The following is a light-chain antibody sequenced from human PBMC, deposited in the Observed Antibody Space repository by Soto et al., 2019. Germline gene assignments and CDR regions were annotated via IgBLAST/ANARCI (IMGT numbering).Light chain of an antibody. CDR2: STG. V-gene: IGLV7-43*01. Sequence: QTVVTQEPSLTVSPGGTGTLTCASSTGAVTSDYHPNWFQQKPGQAPRSLIYSTGNKHSWTPARFSGSLLGGKAALTLSGVQPEDEAEYYCLLYYAGAPAFGGGTKLTVL. CDR1: TGAVTSDYH. CDR3: LLYYAGAPA. J-gene: IGLJ3*02.